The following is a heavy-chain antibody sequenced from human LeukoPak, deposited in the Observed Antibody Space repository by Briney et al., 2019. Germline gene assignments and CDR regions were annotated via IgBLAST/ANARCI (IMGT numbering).Heavy chain of an antibody. CDR1: GGSISLYY. J-gene: IGHJ4*02. Sequence: TSETLSLTCTVSGGSISLYYWSWIRQPPGKGLEWIGYFYDTRSPKYNPSLERRVTISVDMSRNQFSLNLTSVTAADTAVYYCARGRGSLTYCGQGTLATVSS. V-gene: IGHV4-59*01. CDR3: ARGRGSLTY. CDR2: FYDTRSP. D-gene: IGHD3-10*01.